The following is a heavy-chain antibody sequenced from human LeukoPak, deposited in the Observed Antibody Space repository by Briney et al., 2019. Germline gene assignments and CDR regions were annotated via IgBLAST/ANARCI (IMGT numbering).Heavy chain of an antibody. V-gene: IGHV3-7*03. Sequence: PGGSLRLSCVASGFSISSHWMSWVRQAPGKGLEWVASLKEDVSARNLVDSVKGRFTISRDNAKNSLYLQMNSLRAEDTALYHCARGTEGYCSGGSCYPLDYWGQGTLVTVSS. D-gene: IGHD2-15*01. CDR2: LKEDVSAR. CDR1: GFSISSHW. J-gene: IGHJ4*02. CDR3: ARGTEGYCSGGSCYPLDY.